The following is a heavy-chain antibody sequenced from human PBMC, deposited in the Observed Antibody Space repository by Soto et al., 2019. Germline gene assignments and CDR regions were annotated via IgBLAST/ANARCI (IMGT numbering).Heavy chain of an antibody. D-gene: IGHD3-16*01. Sequence: GGSLRLSCAASGFTFSSYAMHWVRQAPGKGLEWVAVISYDGSNKYYADSVKGRFTISRDNSKNTLYLQMNSLRAEDTAVYYCARGDYYVWGSFTSWGQGTLVPVSS. CDR3: ARGDYYVWGSFTS. CDR2: ISYDGSNK. J-gene: IGHJ4*02. V-gene: IGHV3-30-3*01. CDR1: GFTFSSYA.